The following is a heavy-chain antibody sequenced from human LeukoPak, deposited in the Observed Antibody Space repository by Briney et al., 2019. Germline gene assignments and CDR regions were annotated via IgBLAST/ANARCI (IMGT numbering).Heavy chain of an antibody. V-gene: IGHV1-2*02. CDR3: TRARGSYCADY. CDR1: GYTFTGYY. J-gene: IGHJ4*02. CDR2: INPNSGDT. D-gene: IGHD3-10*01. Sequence: ASVKVSCKASGYTFTGYYMYWVRQARGQGLEWVGCINPNSGDTNYAQKFQGRVTMTRDTSITTAYMELTSLRSDDTGVYYCTRARGSYCADYWGQGTLVTVSS.